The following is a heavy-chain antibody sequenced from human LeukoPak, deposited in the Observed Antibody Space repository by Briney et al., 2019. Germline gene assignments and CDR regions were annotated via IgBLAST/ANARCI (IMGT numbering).Heavy chain of an antibody. V-gene: IGHV3-21*04. CDR2: ISSSNNYI. D-gene: IGHD5-12*01. Sequence: GGSLRLSCAASGFTFSNYNMNWVRQAPGKGLEWVSSISSSNNYIYYADSVKGRFTISRDNAKNSLYLQMNSLRAEDTAVYYCARSGYIPSFDYWGQGTLVTVSS. CDR3: ARSGYIPSFDY. J-gene: IGHJ4*02. CDR1: GFTFSNYN.